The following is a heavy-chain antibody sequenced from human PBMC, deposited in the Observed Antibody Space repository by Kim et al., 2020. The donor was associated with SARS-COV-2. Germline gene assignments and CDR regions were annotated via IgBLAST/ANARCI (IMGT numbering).Heavy chain of an antibody. Sequence: ASVKVSCKASGYTFITYAISWVRQAPGQGLAWMGWISVYNGNTNYAQKFQGRVTMTTDTSTSTAYMELRSLRSDDAAVYYCARRGYDTSGYYHYNYHYGMDVWGQGTTVTVSS. CDR2: ISVYNGNT. CDR1: GYTFITYA. J-gene: IGHJ6*02. CDR3: ARRGYDTSGYYHYNYHYGMDV. D-gene: IGHD3-22*01. V-gene: IGHV1-18*01.